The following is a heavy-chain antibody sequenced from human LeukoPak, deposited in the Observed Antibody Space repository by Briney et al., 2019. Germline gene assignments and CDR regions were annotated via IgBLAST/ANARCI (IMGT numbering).Heavy chain of an antibody. Sequence: GGSLRLSCAASGFTFSNYAMSWVRQAPGKGLEWVSSISYSGDAYYADSVKGRFTISRDNSQNTLYLQMNSLRAEDTAIYYCAIEGFLKDFDFWGQGTLVTVSS. CDR3: AIEGFLKDFDF. CDR1: GFTFSNYA. D-gene: IGHD3-10*01. V-gene: IGHV3-23*01. CDR2: ISYSGDA. J-gene: IGHJ4*02.